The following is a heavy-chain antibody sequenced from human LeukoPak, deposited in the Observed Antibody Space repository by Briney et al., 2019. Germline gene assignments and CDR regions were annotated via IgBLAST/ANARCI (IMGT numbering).Heavy chain of an antibody. J-gene: IGHJ4*02. V-gene: IGHV4-59*01. Sequence: PSETLSLTCTVSGGSISSYYWSWIRQPPGKGLEWIGYIYYSGSTNYNPSLKSRVTISVDTSKNQFSLKLSSVTAADTAVYYCARGGGLVGAKTYDYWGQGTLVTVSS. CDR3: ARGGGLVGAKTYDY. D-gene: IGHD1-26*01. CDR1: GGSISSYY. CDR2: IYYSGST.